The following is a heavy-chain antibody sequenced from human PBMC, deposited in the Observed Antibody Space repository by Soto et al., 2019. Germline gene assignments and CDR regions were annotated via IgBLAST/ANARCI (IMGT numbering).Heavy chain of an antibody. CDR1: GGSFSGYY. D-gene: IGHD1-1*01. J-gene: IGHJ6*02. V-gene: IGHV4-34*01. CDR3: ARGRRLQRDGAGEKINDYSGRDV. CDR2: INHSGST. Sequence: SETLSLTCAVYGGSFSGYYWSWIRQPPGKGLEWIGEINHSGSTNYNPSLKSRVTISVDTSKNQFSLKLSSVTAADTAVYYCARGRRLQRDGAGEKINDYSGRDVGGQGTTVPVPS.